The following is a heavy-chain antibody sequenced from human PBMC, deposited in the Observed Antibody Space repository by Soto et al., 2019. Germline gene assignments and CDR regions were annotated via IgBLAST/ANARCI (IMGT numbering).Heavy chain of an antibody. J-gene: IGHJ4*02. CDR1: SDSISSYY. CDR2: TDYSGHT. V-gene: IGHV4-59*08. D-gene: IGHD2-15*01. Sequence: QVQLQESGPGLVRPSETLSLTCTVSSDSISSYYWLWIRQSPGKGLECICYTDYSGHTNYNPSLKSRVTISGDTSKNQFSLRRSSGTVAVTDVYYCERAVCDPRYSPDYWGRGTLVTVSS. CDR3: ERAVCDPRYSPDY.